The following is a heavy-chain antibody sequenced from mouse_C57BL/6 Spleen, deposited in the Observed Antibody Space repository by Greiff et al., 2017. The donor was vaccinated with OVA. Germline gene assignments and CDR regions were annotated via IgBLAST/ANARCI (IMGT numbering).Heavy chain of an antibody. Sequence: EVQLQQSGTVLVRPGASVKMSCKTSGYTFTSYWMHWVKQRPGKGLEWIGAIYPGNGDTSYNQKFKGKAKLTAVTSASTAYMELSSLTNEDSAVYCCTPYGNYGFAYWGQGTLVTVSA. CDR3: TPYGNYGFAY. D-gene: IGHD2-1*01. CDR1: GYTFTSYW. V-gene: IGHV1-5*01. J-gene: IGHJ3*01. CDR2: IYPGNGDT.